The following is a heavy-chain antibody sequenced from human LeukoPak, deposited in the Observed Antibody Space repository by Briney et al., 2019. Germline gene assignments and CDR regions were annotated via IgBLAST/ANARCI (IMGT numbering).Heavy chain of an antibody. CDR2: IYTSGST. J-gene: IGHJ6*03. CDR3: ARGVVVDTAMVLYYYYMDV. Sequence: PSETLSLTCAVYGGSFSGYYWSWIRQPAGKGLEWIGRIYTSGSTNYNPSLKSRVTISVDTSKNQFSLKLSSVTAADTAVYYCARGVVVDTAMVLYYYYMDVWGKGTTVTVSS. D-gene: IGHD5-18*01. CDR1: GGSFSGYY. V-gene: IGHV4-59*10.